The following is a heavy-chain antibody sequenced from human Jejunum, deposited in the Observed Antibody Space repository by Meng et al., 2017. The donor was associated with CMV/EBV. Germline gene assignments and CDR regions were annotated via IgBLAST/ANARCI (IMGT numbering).Heavy chain of an antibody. CDR3: ARSRDAYKTGH. CDR1: GTAISEDDYN. D-gene: IGHD5-24*01. Sequence: CIVSGTAISEDDYNRNWMRQHPGEGRERIGSIHPSGTTHYNPSLQRRVNISGDTSKNQFSLSLTSVTAADTAVYFCARSRDAYKTGHWGQGTLVTVSS. CDR2: IHPSGTT. V-gene: IGHV4-31*03. J-gene: IGHJ4*02.